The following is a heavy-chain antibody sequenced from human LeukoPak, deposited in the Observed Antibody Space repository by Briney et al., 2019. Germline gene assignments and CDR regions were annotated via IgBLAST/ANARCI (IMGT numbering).Heavy chain of an antibody. Sequence: GRSLRLSCAASGFTFSSYGMHWVRQAPGKGLEWVAVIWYDGSNKYYADSVKGRFTISRDNSKNTPYLQMNSLRAEDTAVYYCARGGRELRSTGLFDYWGQGTLVTVSS. V-gene: IGHV3-33*01. J-gene: IGHJ4*02. CDR3: ARGGRELRSTGLFDY. CDR2: IWYDGSNK. CDR1: GFTFSSYG. D-gene: IGHD1-26*01.